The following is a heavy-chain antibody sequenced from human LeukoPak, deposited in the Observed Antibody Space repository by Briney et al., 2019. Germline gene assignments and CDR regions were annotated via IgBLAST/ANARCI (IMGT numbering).Heavy chain of an antibody. Sequence: AGGSLRLSCAASGFTFSSYAMHWVRQAPGKGLEWVAVISYDGSNKYYADSVKGRFTISRDNSKNTLYLQMNSLRAEDTAVYYCARDGGDGYHWALYYFDYWGQGTLVTVSS. CDR3: ARDGGDGYHWALYYFDY. CDR2: ISYDGSNK. CDR1: GFTFSSYA. J-gene: IGHJ4*02. D-gene: IGHD5-24*01. V-gene: IGHV3-30-3*01.